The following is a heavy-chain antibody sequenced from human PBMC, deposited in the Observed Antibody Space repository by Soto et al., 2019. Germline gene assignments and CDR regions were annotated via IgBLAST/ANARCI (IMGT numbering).Heavy chain of an antibody. J-gene: IGHJ4*02. V-gene: IGHV3-33*08. CDR2: IWYDGNNK. CDR3: ARGLHSLFDY. CDR1: GFTFSNYG. Sequence: VQLLDSGGGLVQPGGSLRLSCAASGFTFSNYGMHWVRQAPGKGLEWVAVIWYDGNNKYYADSVKGRFTISRDNSNNTLYVQMTSLRAEDTAVYYCARGLHSLFDYWGQGTLVTVSS. D-gene: IGHD2-21*01.